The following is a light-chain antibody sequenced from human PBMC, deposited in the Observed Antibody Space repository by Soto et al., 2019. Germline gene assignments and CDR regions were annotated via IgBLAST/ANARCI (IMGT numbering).Light chain of an antibody. V-gene: IGKV1-5*01. CDR1: QSIGGW. Sequence: DIQMTQSPSTLSASVGDRVTITCRASQSIGGWLAWYQQRPGKAPRLLIYDASSVESGVPSRFSGSGSWTTFTLAISSLQPEDFATYYCQHYHSYPYTFGQGPKLEIK. CDR2: DAS. CDR3: QHYHSYPYT. J-gene: IGKJ2*01.